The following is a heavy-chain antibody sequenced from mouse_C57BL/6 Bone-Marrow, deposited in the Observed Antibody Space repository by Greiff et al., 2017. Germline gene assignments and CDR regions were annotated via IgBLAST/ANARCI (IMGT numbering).Heavy chain of an antibody. J-gene: IGHJ1*03. D-gene: IGHD1-1*01. CDR3: ARRGYGSSYDWYFDV. V-gene: IGHV1-9*01. CDR2: ILPGSGST. Sequence: VQLQQSGAELMKPGASVKLSCKATGYTFTGYWIEWVKQRPGHGLEWIGEILPGSGSTNYNEKFKGKATFTAATSSNKAYMQLSSLSTEYSAIYSCARRGYGSSYDWYFDVWGTGTTVTVSS. CDR1: GYTFTGYW.